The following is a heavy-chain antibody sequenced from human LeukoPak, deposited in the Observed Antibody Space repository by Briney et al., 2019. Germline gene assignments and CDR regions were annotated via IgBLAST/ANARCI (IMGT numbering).Heavy chain of an antibody. CDR1: EFTLSDGW. CDR3: TRESYGDYDY. Sequence: GGSLRLSCAASEFTLSDGWMSWVRQAPGKWLEWVGRIKSKTDGGPTDYAAPVKGRFTISRDDSKNTLYLQMNSLKTEDTAVYYCTRESYGDYDYWGQGTLVTVSS. J-gene: IGHJ4*02. D-gene: IGHD4-17*01. CDR2: IKSKTDGGPT. V-gene: IGHV3-15*01.